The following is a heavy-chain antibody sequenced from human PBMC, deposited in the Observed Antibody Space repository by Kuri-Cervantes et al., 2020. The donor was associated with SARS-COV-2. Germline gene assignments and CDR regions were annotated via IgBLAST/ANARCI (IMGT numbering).Heavy chain of an antibody. V-gene: IGHV4-31*02. CDR1: GGSIRSDGYY. J-gene: IGHJ4*02. Sequence: LRLSCAVPGGSIRSDGYYWSWIRQRPGKGLEWIGYIYSGGTTYYSPSLKSRLTISMDTSKNHFSLKLGAVTAADTAMYYCARYYYDSRGYVFFDYWGRGSPVTVSS. CDR3: ARYYYDSRGYVFFDY. D-gene: IGHD3-22*01. CDR2: IYSGGTT.